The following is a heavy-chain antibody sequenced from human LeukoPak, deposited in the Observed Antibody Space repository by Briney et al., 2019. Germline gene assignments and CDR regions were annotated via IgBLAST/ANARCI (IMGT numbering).Heavy chain of an antibody. CDR1: RFTFSIYG. CDR3: AKNTVTVSGYYFDY. D-gene: IGHD4-17*01. J-gene: IGHJ4*02. V-gene: IGHV3-23*01. Sequence: GGSLRLSCAASRFTFSIYGMSWVRQAPGKGLEWVSAISGSGGSTYYADSVKGRFTISRDNSKNTLYLQMDSLRAEDTAVYYCAKNTVTVSGYYFDYWGQGTLVTVSS. CDR2: ISGSGGST.